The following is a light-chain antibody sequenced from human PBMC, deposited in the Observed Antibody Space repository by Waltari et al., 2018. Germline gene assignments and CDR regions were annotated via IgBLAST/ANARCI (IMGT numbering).Light chain of an antibody. J-gene: IGLJ2*01. Sequence: QSVLTQPPSVSGAPGQRVTISCTGSSSNIGAGYDVHWYQQLPGTAPKLLIYGDSNRPSGVPYRFSGSTSGTSASLAITGLQAEDEADYYCQSYDSSLSGSVVFGGGTKLTVL. CDR3: QSYDSSLSGSVV. CDR1: SSNIGAGYD. V-gene: IGLV1-40*01. CDR2: GDS.